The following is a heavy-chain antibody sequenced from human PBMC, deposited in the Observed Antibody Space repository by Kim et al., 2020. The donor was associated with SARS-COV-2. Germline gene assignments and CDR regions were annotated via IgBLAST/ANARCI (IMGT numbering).Heavy chain of an antibody. V-gene: IGHV3-7*03. CDR2: IKQDGSEK. D-gene: IGHD2-2*01. CDR3: ARAAHCSSTSCSSPGDY. Sequence: GGSLRLSCAASGFTFSSYWMSWVRQAPGKGLEWVANIKQDGSEKYYVDSVKGRFTISRDNAKNSLYLQMNSLRAEDTAVYYCARAAHCSSTSCSSPGDYWGQGTLVAVSS. J-gene: IGHJ4*02. CDR1: GFTFSSYW.